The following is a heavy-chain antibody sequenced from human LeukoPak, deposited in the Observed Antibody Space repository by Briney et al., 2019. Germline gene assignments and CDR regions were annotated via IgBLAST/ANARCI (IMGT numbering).Heavy chain of an antibody. CDR3: ANGLAASGDFALGDYYYFMDV. D-gene: IGHD7-27*01. J-gene: IGHJ6*03. V-gene: IGHV3-23*01. Sequence: GGSLRLSCAASGFTFNYYAMSWVRQAPGKGLEWVSSISGSGASTYYADSVRGRLTIMRDNSQNTLYLHIKNLRAEDSALYYCANGLAASGDFALGDYYYFMDVWGKGTTVTVSS. CDR2: ISGSGAST. CDR1: GFTFNYYA.